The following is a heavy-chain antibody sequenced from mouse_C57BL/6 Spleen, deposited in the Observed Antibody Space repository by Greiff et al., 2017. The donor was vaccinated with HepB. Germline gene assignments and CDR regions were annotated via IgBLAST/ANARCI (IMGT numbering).Heavy chain of an antibody. J-gene: IGHJ3*01. Sequence: VQLQQPGAELVRPGSSVKLSCKASGYTFTSYWMHWVKQRPIQGLEWIGNIDPSDSETHYNQKFKDKATLTVDKSSSTAYMQLSSLTSEDSAVYYCASHYGSSSWFAYWGQGTLVTVSA. V-gene: IGHV1-52*01. D-gene: IGHD1-1*01. CDR3: ASHYGSSSWFAY. CDR1: GYTFTSYW. CDR2: IDPSDSET.